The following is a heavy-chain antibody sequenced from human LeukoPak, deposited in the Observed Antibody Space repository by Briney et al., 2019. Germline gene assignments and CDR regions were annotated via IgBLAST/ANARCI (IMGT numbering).Heavy chain of an antibody. CDR3: ARDWNYYYMDV. CDR2: IYSGGNT. J-gene: IGHJ6*03. Sequence: GGSLRLSCAASGFTFDDYGTSWVRQAPGKGLEWVSVIYSGGNTYYADSVKGRFTISRDNSKNTLYLQMNSLRAEDTAVYYCARDWNYYYMDVWGKGTTVTISS. D-gene: IGHD3-3*01. V-gene: IGHV3-66*01. CDR1: GFTFDDYG.